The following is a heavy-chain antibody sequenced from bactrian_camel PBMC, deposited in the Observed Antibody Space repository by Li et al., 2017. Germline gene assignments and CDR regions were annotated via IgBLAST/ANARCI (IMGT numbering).Heavy chain of an antibody. CDR1: LDIKNVHC. J-gene: IGHJ4*01. Sequence: HVQLVESGGALVQAGGSLRLSCAASLDIKNVHCMGWFRQAPGKEREGVATVDGYGGTVYTHSVKGRFTIARDTAKNTLYLQMDSLKPEDTGMYYCAAAHCAGVYCGCSLALNDYAYWGHGGTQVTVS. CDR2: VDGYGGT. V-gene: IGHV3S53*01. D-gene: IGHD4*01.